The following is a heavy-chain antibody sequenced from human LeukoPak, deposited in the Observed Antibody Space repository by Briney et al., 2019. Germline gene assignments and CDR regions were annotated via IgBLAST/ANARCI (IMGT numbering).Heavy chain of an antibody. D-gene: IGHD3-9*01. CDR3: ARGDDILTGYYMPVY. Sequence: KLGESLKISCKGSGYSFTSYWISWVRQMPGKGLEWMGIIYPGDSETTYSPSFQGQVTMSADRSISTAYLQWSSLKASDTAMYYCARGDDILTGYYMPVYWGQGTLVTVSS. CDR1: GYSFTSYW. V-gene: IGHV5-51*01. J-gene: IGHJ4*02. CDR2: IYPGDSET.